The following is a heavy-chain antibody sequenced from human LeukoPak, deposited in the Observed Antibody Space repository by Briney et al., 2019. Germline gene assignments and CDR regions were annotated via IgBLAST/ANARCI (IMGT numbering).Heavy chain of an antibody. CDR2: INPNSGGT. V-gene: IGHV1-2*02. J-gene: IGHJ5*02. D-gene: IGHD2-15*01. CDR3: ARDGGYCSGGGCYWFGP. Sequence: ASVKVSCKASGYTFTGYYMHWVRQAPGQGLEWMGWINPNSGGTNYAQKFQGRVTMTRDTSISTAYMELSRLRSDDTAVYYCARDGGYCSGGGCYWFGPWGQGTLVTVSS. CDR1: GYTFTGYY.